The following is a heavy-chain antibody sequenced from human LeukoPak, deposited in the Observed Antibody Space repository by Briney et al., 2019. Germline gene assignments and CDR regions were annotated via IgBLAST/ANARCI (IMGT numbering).Heavy chain of an antibody. CDR1: GGSISSSSYY. CDR3: ARGYPYYYGSGSYYNPYYFDY. J-gene: IGHJ4*02. D-gene: IGHD3-10*01. Sequence: SETLSLTCTVSGGSISSSSYYWGWIRQPPGKGLEWIGSIYYSGSTYYNPSLKSRVTISVDTSKNQFSLKLSSVTAADTAVYYCARGYPYYYGSGSYYNPYYFDYWGQGTLVTVSS. V-gene: IGHV4-39*01. CDR2: IYYSGST.